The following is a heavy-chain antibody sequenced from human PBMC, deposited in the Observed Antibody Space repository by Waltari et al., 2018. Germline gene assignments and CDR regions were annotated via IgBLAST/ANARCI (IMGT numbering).Heavy chain of an antibody. D-gene: IGHD1-1*01. V-gene: IGHV1-69*02. CDR1: GGTLSSYT. Sequence: AEVKKPGSSVKVSCKASGGTLSSYTVTWVRQAPGQGLEWMGSIIPFLGISKYAQSLQARLTITVDQSTNTGYMELKSLRPEDTGVYYCARSGEMKGTVDYWGQGTLVTVSS. CDR3: ARSGEMKGTVDY. CDR2: IIPFLGIS. J-gene: IGHJ4*02.